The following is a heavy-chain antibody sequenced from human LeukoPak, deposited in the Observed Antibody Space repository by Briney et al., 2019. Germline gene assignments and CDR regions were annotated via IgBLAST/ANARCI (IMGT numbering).Heavy chain of an antibody. Sequence: PSETLSLTCTVSGGSISSSSYHWGWIRQPPGKGLEWIASIHYSGSTYYNPSLKSRVTISVDMSNNQFSLNLSSVTAADTAVYYCARAELSGSYWRRRVGFDYWGQGTLVTVSS. CDR2: IHYSGST. D-gene: IGHD1-26*01. CDR3: ARAELSGSYWRRRVGFDY. V-gene: IGHV4-39*07. CDR1: GGSISSSSYH. J-gene: IGHJ4*02.